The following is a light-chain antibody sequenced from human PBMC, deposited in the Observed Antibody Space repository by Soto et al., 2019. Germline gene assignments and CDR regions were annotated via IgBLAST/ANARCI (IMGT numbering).Light chain of an antibody. CDR3: QQRSNWYT. J-gene: IGKJ2*01. Sequence: EILLTQSPATLSLSPGERATLSCRASQSVSSYLAWYQQKPGQAPRLLIYDASNRATGIPARCSGSGSGTAFTLTISSLEPEDFAVYYCQQRSNWYTFGQGTKREI. CDR2: DAS. CDR1: QSVSSY. V-gene: IGKV3-11*01.